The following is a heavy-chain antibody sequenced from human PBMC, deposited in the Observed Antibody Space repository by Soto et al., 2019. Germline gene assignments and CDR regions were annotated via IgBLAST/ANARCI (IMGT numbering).Heavy chain of an antibody. CDR1: GGSFSGYY. D-gene: IGHD6-19*01. Sequence: LSLTCAVYGGSFSGYYWSWIRQPPGKGLEWIGEINHSGSTNYNPSLKSRVTISVDTSKNQFSLKLSSVTAADTAVYYCASGPKGIAVAGTFDYWGQGTLVTVSS. CDR2: INHSGST. CDR3: ASGPKGIAVAGTFDY. J-gene: IGHJ4*02. V-gene: IGHV4-34*01.